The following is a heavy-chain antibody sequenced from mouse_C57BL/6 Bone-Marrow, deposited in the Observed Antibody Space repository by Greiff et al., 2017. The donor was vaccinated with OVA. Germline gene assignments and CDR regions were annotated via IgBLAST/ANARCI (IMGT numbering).Heavy chain of an antibody. CDR3: ARKYDYDWYFDV. Sequence: EVNVVESGGDLVKPGGSLKLSCAASGFTFSSYGMSWVRQTPDKRLEWVATISSGGSYTYYPDSVKGRFTISRDNAKNTLYLQMSSLKSEDTAMYYCARKYDYDWYFDVWGTGTTVTVSS. CDR1: GFTFSSYG. CDR2: ISSGGSYT. D-gene: IGHD2-4*01. J-gene: IGHJ1*03. V-gene: IGHV5-6*01.